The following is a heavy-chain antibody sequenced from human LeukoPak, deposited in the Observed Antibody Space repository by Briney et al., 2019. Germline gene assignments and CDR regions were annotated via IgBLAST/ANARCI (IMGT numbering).Heavy chain of an antibody. CDR1: GFXFSYAW. J-gene: IGHJ4*02. CDR3: TTDLNQRLKWFGNPLDH. V-gene: IGHV3-15*01. Sequence: GGSLRLSCVASGFXFSYAWMSWVRQAPGKGLQWVGHIRSETDGATTDYAAAVQGRFTISRDDSKKMLYLEMNSLKTEDTAVYYCTTDLNQRLKWFGNPLDHWGQGTPVTVSS. D-gene: IGHD3-10*01. CDR2: IRSETDGATT.